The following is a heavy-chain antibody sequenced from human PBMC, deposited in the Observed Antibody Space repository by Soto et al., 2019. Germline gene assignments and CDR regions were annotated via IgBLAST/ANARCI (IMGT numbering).Heavy chain of an antibody. Sequence: GGSLRLSCAASGFTLSDYYMNWMRQAPGKGPERVSYISASSSYTNYADSVQGRFTISRDNAKNSVYLQMNSLRAEDTAVYYCAFSPRPGGTGFDYWGQGTPVTVSS. V-gene: IGHV3-11*06. D-gene: IGHD1-26*01. CDR2: ISASSSYT. J-gene: IGHJ4*02. CDR1: GFTLSDYY. CDR3: AFSPRPGGTGFDY.